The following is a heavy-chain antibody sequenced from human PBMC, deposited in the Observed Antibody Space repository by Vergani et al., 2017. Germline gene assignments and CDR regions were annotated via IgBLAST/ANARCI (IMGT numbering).Heavy chain of an antibody. J-gene: IGHJ4*02. CDR1: GFSIDNGYY. D-gene: IGHD3-9*01. V-gene: IGHV4-38-2*01. CDR3: ARRSGIVYDIFSGTQYFFDF. Sequence: QVQLQESGPGLVKPSETLSLTFAVSGFSIDNGYYWDWIRQPPGKGLEWIGSIYRTGRTNFNPSLKSRVTISVDTSNNHFSLRLNSLTAADTAVYYCARRSGIVYDIFSGTQYFFDFWGQGTLVTVSS. CDR2: IYRTGRT.